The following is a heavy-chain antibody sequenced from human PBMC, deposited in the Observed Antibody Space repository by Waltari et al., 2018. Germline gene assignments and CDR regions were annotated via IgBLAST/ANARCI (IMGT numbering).Heavy chain of an antibody. J-gene: IGHJ3*02. Sequence: QVQLVQSGAEVTKPGSSVKDSCQASGGTFRHYAISWVRPLPGQGLEWMGGIIPILGIANDEKKFQGRVTITADESTSTAYMELSSLRSEDTAVYYCARDGGQPQAFDIWGQGTMVTVSS. CDR1: GGTFRHYA. V-gene: IGHV1-69*04. D-gene: IGHD3-16*01. CDR3: ARDGGQPQAFDI. CDR2: IIPILGIA.